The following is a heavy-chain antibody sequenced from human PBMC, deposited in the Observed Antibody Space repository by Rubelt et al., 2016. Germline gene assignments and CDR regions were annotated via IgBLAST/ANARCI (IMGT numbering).Heavy chain of an antibody. J-gene: IGHJ6*02. Sequence: SWVRQAPGKGLEWVSAISGSGGSTYYADSVKGRFTISRDNSKNTLYLQMNSLRAEDTAVYYCAKDLSPQPNDYGDHYYYYGMDVWGQGTTVTVSS. CDR3: AKDLSPQPNDYGDHYYYYGMDV. CDR2: ISGSGGST. D-gene: IGHD4-17*01. V-gene: IGHV3-23*01.